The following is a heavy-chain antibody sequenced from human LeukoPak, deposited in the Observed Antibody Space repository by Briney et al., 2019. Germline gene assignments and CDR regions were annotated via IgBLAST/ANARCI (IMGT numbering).Heavy chain of an antibody. CDR3: ARQTTAYSSSWHFDY. CDR2: VYHRGNT. D-gene: IGHD6-13*01. Sequence: SETLSLTCTVSGGSISSGVYYWAWIRQPPGKGLEWIGSVYHRGNTYYNLSLKSRVTISVDTSKNQFSLNLRSVTAADTTVYYCARQTTAYSSSWHFDYWGQGILLTVSS. V-gene: IGHV4-39*01. CDR1: GGSISSGVYY. J-gene: IGHJ4*02.